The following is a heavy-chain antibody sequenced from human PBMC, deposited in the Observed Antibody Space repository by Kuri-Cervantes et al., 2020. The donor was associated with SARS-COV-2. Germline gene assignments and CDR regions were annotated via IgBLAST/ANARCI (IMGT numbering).Heavy chain of an antibody. CDR3: ARGITMVRGVIDY. J-gene: IGHJ4*02. CDR1: GFTFSSYS. D-gene: IGHD3-10*01. Sequence: GESLKISCAASGFTFSSYSMNWVRQAPGKGLEWVSSISSSSSYIYYADSVEGRFTISRDNAKNSLYLQMNSLRAEDTAVYYCARGITMVRGVIDYWGQGTLVTVSS. V-gene: IGHV3-21*01. CDR2: ISSSSSYI.